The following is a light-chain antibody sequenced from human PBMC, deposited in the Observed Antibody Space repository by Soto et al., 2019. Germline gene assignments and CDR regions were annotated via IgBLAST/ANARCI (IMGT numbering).Light chain of an antibody. CDR3: AAWDDSLSVVV. CDR1: ISNLGSNY. Sequence: QSVLTQPPSASGTPGQRVTISCSGSISNLGSNYVYWYQQLPGTAPKLLIYRNNQRPSGVPDRFPGSKSGTSASLAISGLRSEDEADYYCAAWDDSLSVVVFGGGTKLTVL. CDR2: RNN. J-gene: IGLJ2*01. V-gene: IGLV1-47*01.